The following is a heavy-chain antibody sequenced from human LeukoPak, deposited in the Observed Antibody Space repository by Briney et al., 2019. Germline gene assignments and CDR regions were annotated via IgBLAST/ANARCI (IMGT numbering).Heavy chain of an antibody. CDR1: GGSFSGYY. CDR3: ARVVRGVDAFDI. CDR2: INHSGST. V-gene: IGHV4-34*01. Sequence: PSETLSLTCAVYGGSFSGYYRSWIRQPPGKGLEWIGEINHSGSTNYNPSLKSRVTISVDTSKNQFSLKLSSVTAADTAMYYCARVVRGVDAFDIWGQGTMVTVSS. D-gene: IGHD3-10*01. J-gene: IGHJ3*02.